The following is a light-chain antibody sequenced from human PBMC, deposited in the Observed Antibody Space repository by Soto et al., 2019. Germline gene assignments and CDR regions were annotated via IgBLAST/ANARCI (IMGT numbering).Light chain of an antibody. CDR2: AAS. CDR3: QQSDTTPRT. V-gene: IGKV1-39*01. CDR1: QSISSS. J-gene: IGKJ1*01. Sequence: DIQMTQSPSSLSASVGDRVTITCRASQSISSSLNWYQQIPGKAPKLLIYAASSLQSGVPSRFSGSGSGTDFTLTISSLQPEDFATYYCQQSDTTPRTFGQGTKVES.